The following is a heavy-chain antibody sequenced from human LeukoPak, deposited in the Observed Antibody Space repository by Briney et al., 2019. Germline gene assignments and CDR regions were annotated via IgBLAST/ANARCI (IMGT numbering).Heavy chain of an antibody. CDR2: IKKDGSEK. J-gene: IGHJ4*02. CDR3: ARGLSGVTGYTYGRGIDY. V-gene: IGHV3-7*01. Sequence: PGGSLRLSCAASGFTFSSYGMNWVRQAPGKGLEWVANIKKDGSEKYYVDSVKGRFAISRDNAKTSLYLQMNSLRAEDTAVYYCARGLSGVTGYTYGRGIDYWGQGTLVTVSS. D-gene: IGHD5-18*01. CDR1: GFTFSSYG.